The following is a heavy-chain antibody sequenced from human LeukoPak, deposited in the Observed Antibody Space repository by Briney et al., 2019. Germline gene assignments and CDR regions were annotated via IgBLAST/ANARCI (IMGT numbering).Heavy chain of an antibody. Sequence: SETLSLTCAVSGGSISSSNWWSWVRQPPGKGLEWIGEIYHSGSTNYNPSLKSRVTISVDKSKNQFSLKLSSVTAADTAVYYCAVSNYVRNWFDPWGQGTLVTVSS. J-gene: IGHJ5*02. D-gene: IGHD4-11*01. CDR3: AVSNYVRNWFDP. CDR1: GGSISSSNW. CDR2: IYHSGST. V-gene: IGHV4-4*02.